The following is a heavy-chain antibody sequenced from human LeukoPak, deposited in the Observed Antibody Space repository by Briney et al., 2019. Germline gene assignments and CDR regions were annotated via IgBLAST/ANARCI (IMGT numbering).Heavy chain of an antibody. CDR3: ATDTGYYDSSGYYLYDAFDI. Sequence: GASVKVSCKVSGYTLTELSMHWVRQAPGKGLEWMGGFDPEDGETIYAQKFQGRVTMTEDTSTDTAYMEPSSLRSEDTAVYYCATDTGYYDSSGYYLYDAFDIWGQGTMVTVSS. CDR1: GYTLTELS. D-gene: IGHD3-22*01. V-gene: IGHV1-24*01. J-gene: IGHJ3*02. CDR2: FDPEDGET.